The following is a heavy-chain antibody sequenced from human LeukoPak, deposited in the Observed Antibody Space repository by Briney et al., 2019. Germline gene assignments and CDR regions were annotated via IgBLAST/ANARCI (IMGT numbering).Heavy chain of an antibody. CDR1: GGTFSSYA. V-gene: IGHV1-69*13. Sequence: ASVKVPCKASGGTFSSYAISWVRQAPGQGLEWMGGIIPIFGTANYAQKLQGRVTITADESTSTAYMELSSLRSEDTAVYYCARPPTSSRGGRYYYMDVWGKGTTVTVSS. CDR2: IIPIFGTA. J-gene: IGHJ6*03. CDR3: ARPPTSSRGGRYYYMDV. D-gene: IGHD2-15*01.